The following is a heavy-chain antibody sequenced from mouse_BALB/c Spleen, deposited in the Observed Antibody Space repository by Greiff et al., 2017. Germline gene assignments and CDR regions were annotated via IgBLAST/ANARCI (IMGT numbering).Heavy chain of an antibody. J-gene: IGHJ3*01. Sequence: EVKLEESGGGLVKPGGSLKLSCAASGFTFSSYTMSWVRQTPEKRLEWVATISSGGGNTYYPDSVKGRFTISRDNAKNNLYLQMSSLRSEDTALYYCARHYVWFAYWGQGTLVTVSA. V-gene: IGHV5-9*03. CDR1: GFTFSSYT. CDR2: ISSGGGNT. CDR3: ARHYVWFAY. D-gene: IGHD1-1*02.